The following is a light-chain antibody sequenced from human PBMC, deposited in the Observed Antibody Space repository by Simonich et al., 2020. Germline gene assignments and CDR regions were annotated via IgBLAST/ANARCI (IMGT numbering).Light chain of an antibody. CDR1: SSDVGGYNY. Sequence: QSALTQPASVSGSPGQSITISCTGTSSDVGGYNYVSWYQQHPGKAPKLMIYDVSNQPSGVSNRFSGSKSGNTASLTISGLQAEDEADYYCSSYTSSSTFEVFGGGTKLTVL. J-gene: IGLJ2*01. CDR3: SSYTSSSTFEV. V-gene: IGLV2-14*03. CDR2: DVS.